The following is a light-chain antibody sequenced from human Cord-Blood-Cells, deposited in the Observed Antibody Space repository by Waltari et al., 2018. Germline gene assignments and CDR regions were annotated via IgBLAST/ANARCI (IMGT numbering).Light chain of an antibody. V-gene: IGLV2-14*01. CDR1: SSDVGGYNY. CDR2: DVS. J-gene: IGLJ2*01. CDR3: SSYTSSSTLVV. Sequence: HSALTQPASVSGSPGQSITISCTGTSSDVGGYNYVPWYQQHPGKAPKLMIYDVSNRPSGVSNRFSGSKSGNTASLTISGLQAEDEADYYCSSYTSSSTLVVFGGGTKLTVL.